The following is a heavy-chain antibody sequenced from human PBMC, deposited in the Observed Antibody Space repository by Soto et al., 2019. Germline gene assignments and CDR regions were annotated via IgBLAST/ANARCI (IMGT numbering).Heavy chain of an antibody. D-gene: IGHD1-7*01. V-gene: IGHV1-2*02. CDR2: INTNSGDT. CDR3: ARDHQELILYNWFDP. CDR1: GYTFAGYY. Sequence: QVQLVQSGAEVKKPGASVKVSCKASGYTFAGYYMHWVRQAPGQVLEWMGWINTNSGDTQYAQKFQGRVTMTSDTSISTAYMELRSLRVDDTAVYYCARDHQELILYNWFDPWGQGTRVTVSS. J-gene: IGHJ5*02.